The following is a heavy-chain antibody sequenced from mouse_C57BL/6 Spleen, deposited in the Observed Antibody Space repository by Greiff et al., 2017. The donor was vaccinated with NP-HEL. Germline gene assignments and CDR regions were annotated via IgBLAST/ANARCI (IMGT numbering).Heavy chain of an antibody. Sequence: QVQLQQSGAELVRPGASVKLSCKASGYTFTDYYINWVKQRPGQGLEWIARIYPGSGNTYYNEKFKGKATLTAEKSSSTAYMQLSSLTSEDSAVYFCARDYYSNSFAYWGQGTLVTVSA. CDR2: IYPGSGNT. CDR3: ARDYYSNSFAY. D-gene: IGHD2-5*01. CDR1: GYTFTDYY. J-gene: IGHJ3*01. V-gene: IGHV1-76*01.